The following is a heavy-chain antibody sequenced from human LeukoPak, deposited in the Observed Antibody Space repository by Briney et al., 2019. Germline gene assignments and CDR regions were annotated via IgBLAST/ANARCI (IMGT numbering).Heavy chain of an antibody. CDR2: ISAYNGNT. V-gene: IGHV1-18*01. CDR1: GYTFTSYG. D-gene: IGHD4-11*01. J-gene: IGHJ1*01. CDR3: ATKGATTAAEYFHH. Sequence: ASVKVSCKASGYTFTSYGISWVRQAPGQGLEWMGWISAYNGNTNYAQKLQGRVTMTTDTSTSTAYMELRSLRSDDTAVYYCATKGATTAAEYFHHWGQGTLVTVSS.